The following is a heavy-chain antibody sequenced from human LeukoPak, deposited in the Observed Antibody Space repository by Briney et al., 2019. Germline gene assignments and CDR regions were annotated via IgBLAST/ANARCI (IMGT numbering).Heavy chain of an antibody. Sequence: GGSLRLSCAASGFTFSHFWMSWVRQAPGKGLEWVAYIKKTGSETYYVDSVKGRFTITRDNTRNSLFLQMYSLRAEDTAVYFCARGRAVTGSTVIDYWGQGTLVTVSS. CDR1: GFTFSHFW. CDR3: ARGRAVTGSTVIDY. J-gene: IGHJ4*02. CDR2: IKKTGSET. V-gene: IGHV3-7*01. D-gene: IGHD6-19*01.